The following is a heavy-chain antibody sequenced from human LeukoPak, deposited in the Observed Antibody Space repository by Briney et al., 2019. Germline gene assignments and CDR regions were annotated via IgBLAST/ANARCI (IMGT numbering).Heavy chain of an antibody. CDR2: IIPIFGTA. CDR3: ARELSSNGDSCYSH. CDR1: GGTFSSYA. D-gene: IGHD2-15*01. V-gene: IGHV1-69*06. J-gene: IGHJ4*02. Sequence: SVKVSCKASGGTFSSYAISWVRQAPGQGLEWMGGIIPIFGTANYAQKFQGRVTITADKSTSTAYMELSSLRSDDMAVYYCARELSSNGDSCYSHWGQGTLVTVSS.